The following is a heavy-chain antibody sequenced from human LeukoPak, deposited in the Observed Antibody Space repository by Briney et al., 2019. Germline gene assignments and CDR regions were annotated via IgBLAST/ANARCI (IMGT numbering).Heavy chain of an antibody. Sequence: SETLSLTCTVSGGSISSYYWGWIRQAPGKGLEWIGYIYYSGSTNYNPSLKSRVTISVDTSKNQFSLKLSSVTAADTAVYYCARRRGYYDILTGYSYYFDYWGQGTLVTVSS. CDR3: ARRRGYYDILTGYSYYFDY. CDR1: GGSISSYY. CDR2: IYYSGST. V-gene: IGHV4-59*08. J-gene: IGHJ4*02. D-gene: IGHD3-9*01.